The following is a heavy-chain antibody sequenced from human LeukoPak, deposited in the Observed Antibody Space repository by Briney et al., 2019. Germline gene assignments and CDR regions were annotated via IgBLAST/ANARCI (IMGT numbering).Heavy chain of an antibody. V-gene: IGHV1-2*02. CDR3: ARDDGTSSENAFDI. J-gene: IGHJ3*02. D-gene: IGHD6-6*01. CDR2: VNLNNGGT. CDR1: GYTFTDYY. Sequence: ASVKVSCKASGYTFTDYYMHWVRRAPGQGLEWMGWVNLNNGGTKYEQKFQGRVTMTRDTSVSTAYMELSRLTSDDTAVYYCARDDGTSSENAFDIWGQGTMVTVSS.